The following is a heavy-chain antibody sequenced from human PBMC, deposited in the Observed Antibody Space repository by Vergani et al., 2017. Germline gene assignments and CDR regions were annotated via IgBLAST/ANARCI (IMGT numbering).Heavy chain of an antibody. V-gene: IGHV4-34*01. D-gene: IGHD6-19*01. CDR2: VNHSGRT. CDR3: ARVPVAGFYFDY. CDR1: GGSFSGYY. Sequence: QVQLQQWGAGLLKPSETLSLTCAVYGGSFSGYYWSWIRQSPGKGLEWIGEVNHSGRTNYNPSLKSRVTISGDTSKNQFSLKMTSVTAADTAVYYCARVPVAGFYFDYWGQGTLVTVSS. J-gene: IGHJ4*02.